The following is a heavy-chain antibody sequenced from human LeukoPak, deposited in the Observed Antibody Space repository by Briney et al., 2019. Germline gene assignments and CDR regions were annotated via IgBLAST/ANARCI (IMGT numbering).Heavy chain of an antibody. V-gene: IGHV4-4*02. J-gene: IGHJ3*02. CDR2: IYHSGST. CDR1: GGPISSNNW. Sequence: SGTLSLTCAVSGGPISSNNWRSWVRQPPGKGLEGVGEIYHSGSTNYNPSLKSRVTISVDKSKNQFSLKLSSVTAADTAVYYCARWGYYYDRSVNAFDIWGQGTMVTVSS. D-gene: IGHD3-22*01. CDR3: ARWGYYYDRSVNAFDI.